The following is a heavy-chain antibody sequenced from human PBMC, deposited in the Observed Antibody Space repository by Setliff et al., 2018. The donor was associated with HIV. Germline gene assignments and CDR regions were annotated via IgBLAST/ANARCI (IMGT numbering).Heavy chain of an antibody. Sequence: PGGSLRLSCAASGFTFSSAWMGWVRQAPAKGLEWVANISPDGSATYYVDSVKGRFTISRDNAKNSLYLQLNSLRVEDTAVYYCARHHMPDYYYGSGSYLVVPYMDVWGKGTTVTVSS. CDR3: ARHHMPDYYYGSGSYLVVPYMDV. CDR1: GFTFSSAW. V-gene: IGHV3-7*01. D-gene: IGHD3-10*01. J-gene: IGHJ6*03. CDR2: ISPDGSAT.